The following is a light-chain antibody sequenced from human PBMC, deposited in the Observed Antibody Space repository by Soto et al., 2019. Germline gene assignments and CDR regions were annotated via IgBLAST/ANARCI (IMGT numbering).Light chain of an antibody. CDR3: QSYDSSLSGYV. Sequence: QSVLTQPPSVSGAPGQRVTISCTGSRSNVGAGYDVHWYQQSPGTAPKLLIYSNSNRPSGVPDRFSGFKSGTSASLAITGLQAEDEADYYCQSYDSSLSGYVFGTGTKLTVL. CDR1: RSNVGAGYD. CDR2: SNS. J-gene: IGLJ1*01. V-gene: IGLV1-40*01.